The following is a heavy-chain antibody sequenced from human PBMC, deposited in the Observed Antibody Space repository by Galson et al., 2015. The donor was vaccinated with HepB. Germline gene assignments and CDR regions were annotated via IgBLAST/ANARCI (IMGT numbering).Heavy chain of an antibody. CDR3: VRGMTTVTPYFFDC. V-gene: IGHV3-72*01. Sequence: SLRLSCAASGFTFSDHYMDWVRQAPGKGLEWVGRSRNKANSHTTEYAASVKGRFTVSRDDSQNSLYLQMNGLKTEDTAVYYCVRGMTTVTPYFFDCWGQGTLVTVSS. J-gene: IGHJ4*01. D-gene: IGHD4-17*01. CDR1: GFTFSDHY. CDR2: SRNKANSHTT.